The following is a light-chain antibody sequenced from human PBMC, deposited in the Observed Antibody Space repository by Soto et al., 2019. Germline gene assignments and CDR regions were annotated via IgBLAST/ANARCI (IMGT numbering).Light chain of an antibody. Sequence: QCALTQPASVSGSPGQSITISCTGTSSDVGGYNYVSWYQQHPGKAPKLMIYDVNNRPSGVSNRFSGSKSGNTASLTISGLQAEDEADYYCSSYTTSSLVVFGGGTKLTVL. CDR1: SSDVGGYNY. J-gene: IGLJ2*01. CDR3: SSYTTSSLVV. V-gene: IGLV2-14*01. CDR2: DVN.